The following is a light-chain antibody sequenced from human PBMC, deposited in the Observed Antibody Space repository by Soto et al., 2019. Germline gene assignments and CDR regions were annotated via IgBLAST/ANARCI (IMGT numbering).Light chain of an antibody. J-gene: IGKJ1*01. V-gene: IGKV1-17*01. CDR3: LQHNSDPWT. Sequence: DIQMTQSPSSLSASVGDRVTFTCRASQDIKDHLGWYQQKPGKAPKSLIYVASRLQSGVPPRFSGSGSGTEFTLTISRLQPEDFASYFRLQHNSDPWTFGQGTKVDI. CDR2: VAS. CDR1: QDIKDH.